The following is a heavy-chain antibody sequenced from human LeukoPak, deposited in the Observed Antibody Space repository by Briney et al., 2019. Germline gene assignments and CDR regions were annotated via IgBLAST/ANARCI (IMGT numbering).Heavy chain of an antibody. CDR2: INPNSGGT. J-gene: IGHJ5*02. CDR3: AAQGVDMVATLGWFDP. CDR1: GYTFTGYY. V-gene: IGHV1-2*02. D-gene: IGHD5-12*01. Sequence: ASVKVSCKASGYTFTGYYMHWVRQAPGQGLEWMGWINPNSGGTNYAQKFQGRVTMTRDTSISTAYMELSRLRSEDTAVYYCAAQGVDMVATLGWFDPWGQGTLVTVSS.